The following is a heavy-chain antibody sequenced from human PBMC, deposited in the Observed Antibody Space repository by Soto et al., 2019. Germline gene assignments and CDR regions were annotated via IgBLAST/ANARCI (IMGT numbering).Heavy chain of an antibody. D-gene: IGHD3-16*02. J-gene: IGHJ4*02. CDR2: ISDSGGST. V-gene: IGHV3-23*01. Sequence: GGALRLSCAASGFSCGSYAMTWVRQAPGKGLEWVSAISDSGGSTYYADSVKGRFTMSRDNSKNTLYLQMNSLRAEDTALYYCAKVGSYRYTSPFDSWGQGTLVTVSS. CDR1: GFSCGSYA. CDR3: AKVGSYRYTSPFDS.